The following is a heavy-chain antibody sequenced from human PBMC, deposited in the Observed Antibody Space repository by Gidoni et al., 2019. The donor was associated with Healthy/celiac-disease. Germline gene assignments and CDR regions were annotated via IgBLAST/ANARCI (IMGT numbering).Heavy chain of an antibody. CDR3: ARENRSGSSSGFDY. Sequence: QVQLVQSGAEVKKPGSSVKVSCKASGGTFSSYAIRWVRQAPGQGLQWMGGIIPIFGTANHAQKFQGRVTITADESTGTGYMELSSLRSEDTAVYYCARENRSGSSSGFDYWGQGTLVTVSS. V-gene: IGHV1-69*01. D-gene: IGHD1-26*01. J-gene: IGHJ4*02. CDR1: GGTFSSYA. CDR2: IIPIFGTA.